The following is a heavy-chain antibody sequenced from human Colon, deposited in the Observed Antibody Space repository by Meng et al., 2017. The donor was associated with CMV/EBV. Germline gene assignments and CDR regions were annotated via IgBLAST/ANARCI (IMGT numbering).Heavy chain of an antibody. CDR1: GFNFEDYG. CDR2: IIWNGDMT. CDR3: VREKDYNNHRFDY. Sequence: GGSLRLSCVGSGFNFEDYGMGWVRQAPGKGLEWVADIIWNGDMTGYAGSVRGRFTISRDNAKNSLYLQMNNLRADDTALYYCVREKDYNNHRFDYWGQGTQVTVSS. V-gene: IGHV3-20*04. J-gene: IGHJ4*02. D-gene: IGHD4-11*01.